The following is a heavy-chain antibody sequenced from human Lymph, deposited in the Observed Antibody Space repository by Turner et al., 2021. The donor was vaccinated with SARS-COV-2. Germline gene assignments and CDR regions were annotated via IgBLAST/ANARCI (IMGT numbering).Heavy chain of an antibody. V-gene: IGHV3-23*01. D-gene: IGHD3-22*01. Sequence: EVQLLESGGCFVQPGGSLRLPCAASGFTFSSYAMSWVRQAPGKGLEWVSAISGSGGDTYDADSVKGRFTISRDNSKNTLYLQMNSLRDEDTAVYYCAKGVRGAMIVVVIPYFDYWGQGTLVTVSS. J-gene: IGHJ4*02. CDR1: GFTFSSYA. CDR2: ISGSGGDT. CDR3: AKGVRGAMIVVVIPYFDY.